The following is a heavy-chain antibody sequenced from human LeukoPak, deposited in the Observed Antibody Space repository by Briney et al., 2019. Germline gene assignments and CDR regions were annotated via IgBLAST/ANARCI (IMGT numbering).Heavy chain of an antibody. CDR2: IGGRGDGI. V-gene: IGHV3-48*01. CDR1: GFTFSDYS. D-gene: IGHD6-6*01. J-gene: IGHJ3*02. Sequence: SGGSLRLSCAASGFTFSDYSMNWVRQAPGKGLEWISYIGGRGDGISYADSVKGRFIVSRDNAKNSLFLQMNRLRGEDTAIYFCARERPYSSSSHDAFDIWGQGTMVTVSS. CDR3: ARERPYSSSSHDAFDI.